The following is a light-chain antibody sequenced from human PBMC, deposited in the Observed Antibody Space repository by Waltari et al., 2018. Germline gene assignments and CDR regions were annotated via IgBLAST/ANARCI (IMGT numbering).Light chain of an antibody. Sequence: DIQMTQSPLSVPASVGDRVTIPCRARQDISHWLAWYKQKPGKAPEPLIYSSSTLHFGVPSRFSGSRSGTEFSLTSTGLQPDDAATYFCQQANSFPYTYGQGTKLDI. J-gene: IGKJ2*01. CDR1: QDISHW. V-gene: IGKV1D-12*01. CDR2: SSS. CDR3: QQANSFPYT.